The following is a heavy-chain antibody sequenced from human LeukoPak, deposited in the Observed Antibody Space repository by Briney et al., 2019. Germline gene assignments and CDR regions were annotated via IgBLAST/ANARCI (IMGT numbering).Heavy chain of an antibody. Sequence: SETLSLTCTVSGYSISSGYYWGWIRQPPGKGLEWIGSIYYSGSTYYNPSLKSRVTISVDTSKNQFSLKLSSVTAADTAVYYCARTHPDIVVVVAATPFSSWGQGTLVTVSP. V-gene: IGHV4-38-2*02. D-gene: IGHD2-15*01. CDR3: ARTHPDIVVVVAATPFSS. CDR2: IYYSGST. CDR1: GYSISSGYY. J-gene: IGHJ5*02.